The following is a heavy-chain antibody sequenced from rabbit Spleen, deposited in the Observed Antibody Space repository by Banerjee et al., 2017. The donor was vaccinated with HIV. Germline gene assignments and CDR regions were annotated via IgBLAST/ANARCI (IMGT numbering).Heavy chain of an antibody. V-gene: IGHV1S47*01. Sequence: QEQLVESGGGLVQPEGSLTLTCTASGFSFSSNYMCWVRQAPGKGPEWIACIYTGSSGSTYYASWVNGRFTISRSTSLATVTLQMTSLTAADTATYFCARENAGYAGYGWVLGYFNLWGPGTLVTVS. CDR3: ARENAGYAGYGWVLGYFNL. CDR1: GFSFSSNY. J-gene: IGHJ4*01. CDR2: IYTGSSGST. D-gene: IGHD7-1*01.